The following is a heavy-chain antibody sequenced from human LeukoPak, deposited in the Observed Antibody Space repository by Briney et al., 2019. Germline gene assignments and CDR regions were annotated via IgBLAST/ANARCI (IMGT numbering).Heavy chain of an antibody. CDR1: GGSISSYY. Sequence: PSETLSLTCTVSGGSISSYYWSWIRQPAGKGLEWIGRIYTSGSTNYNPSLKSRVTMSVDTSKNQFSLKLSSVTAADTAVYYCARSSAFWAIAAAGSYWYFDLWGRGTLVTVSS. V-gene: IGHV4-4*07. CDR2: IYTSGST. D-gene: IGHD6-13*01. CDR3: ARSSAFWAIAAAGSYWYFDL. J-gene: IGHJ2*01.